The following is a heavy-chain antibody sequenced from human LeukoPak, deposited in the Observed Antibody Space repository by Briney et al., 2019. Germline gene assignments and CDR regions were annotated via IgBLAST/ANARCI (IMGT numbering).Heavy chain of an antibody. CDR2: IYSGGST. D-gene: IGHD3-10*01. Sequence: GGSLRLSCAASGFTVSSNYMSWVRQAPGKGLEWVSVIYSGGSTYYAVSVKGRFTISRDNSKNTLYLQMNSLRAEDTAVYYCARDPRYYYGSGPNDYWGQGTLVTVSS. V-gene: IGHV3-66*02. CDR1: GFTVSSNY. CDR3: ARDPRYYYGSGPNDY. J-gene: IGHJ4*02.